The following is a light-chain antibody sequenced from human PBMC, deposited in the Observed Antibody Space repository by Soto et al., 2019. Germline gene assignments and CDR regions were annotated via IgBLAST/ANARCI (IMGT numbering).Light chain of an antibody. V-gene: IGKV3D-11*02. CDR3: QQRYNWHT. J-gene: IGKJ4*01. CDR1: QSVTKY. Sequence: EIVLTHSPATLSLSPGERATLSCRASQSVTKYLAWYQQKPCQAPRLLISDTSNRATGIPARFSGSGSGTDFTLTISSLESDDSGIYYWQQRYNWHTFGGGTKVEIK. CDR2: DTS.